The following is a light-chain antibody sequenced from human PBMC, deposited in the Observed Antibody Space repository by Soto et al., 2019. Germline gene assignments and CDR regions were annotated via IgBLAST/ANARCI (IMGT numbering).Light chain of an antibody. CDR3: QQYNSLSHT. Sequence: DIQMTQSPSTLSASVGDTVTITCRASQSISNWLAGYQQKPGKAPKVLIYKASNLESGVPSRFSGSGSGTEFTLTISSLQPDDFATYYCQQYNSLSHTFGQGTKLEIK. CDR1: QSISNW. V-gene: IGKV1-5*03. J-gene: IGKJ2*01. CDR2: KAS.